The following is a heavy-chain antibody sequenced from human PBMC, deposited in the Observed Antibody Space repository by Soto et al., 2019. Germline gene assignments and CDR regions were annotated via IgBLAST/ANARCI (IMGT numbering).Heavy chain of an antibody. CDR1: GFTFSSCT. J-gene: IGHJ6*02. V-gene: IGHV3-21*01. Sequence: EVHLVESGGGLXKPXXSXRLSCAVSGFTFSSCTMNWVRQAPGKGLEWVSSISPSTSHIYYADSVKGRFTISRDNAKNSLFLQMNSLRAEDTAVYYCSGCSGGACHQNYGMDVWGQGTTVTVSS. CDR2: ISPSTSHI. D-gene: IGHD2-15*01. CDR3: SGCSGGACHQNYGMDV.